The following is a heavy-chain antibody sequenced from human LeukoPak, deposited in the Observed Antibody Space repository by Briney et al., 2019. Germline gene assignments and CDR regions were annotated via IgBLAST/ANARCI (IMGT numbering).Heavy chain of an antibody. D-gene: IGHD6-19*01. CDR1: GGSFSGYY. Sequence: PSETLSLTCAVDGGSFSGYYWSWIRQPPGKGLEWIGEINHSGSTNYNPSLKSRVTISVDTSKNQFSLKLSSVTAADTAVYYCARTLKGVAGTRSRVFDYWGQGTLVTVSS. J-gene: IGHJ4*02. CDR2: INHSGST. V-gene: IGHV4-34*01. CDR3: ARTLKGVAGTRSRVFDY.